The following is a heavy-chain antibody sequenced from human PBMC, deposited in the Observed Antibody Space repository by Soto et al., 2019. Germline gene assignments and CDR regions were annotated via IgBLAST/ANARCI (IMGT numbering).Heavy chain of an antibody. CDR3: AGIGRNV. J-gene: IGHJ6*02. CDR1: SCTFSRYE. V-gene: IGHV3-48*03. CDR2: ISSSGSTI. Sequence: LSWAACSCTFSRYEINWVRQAPGKGLEWVSYISSSGSTIYYADSVKGRFTISRDDAKNSLYLQMNSLRAEDTAVYYCAGIGRNVWGQGTRVTV.